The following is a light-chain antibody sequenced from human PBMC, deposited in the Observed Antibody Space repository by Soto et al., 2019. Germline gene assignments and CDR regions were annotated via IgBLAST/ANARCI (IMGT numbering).Light chain of an antibody. Sequence: QSVLTQPPSASGTPGQRVTLSCSGSSSNVGSNTVNWYQQLPGTAPKLLIYSNNQRPSGVPDRFSGSKSGTSASLAISGLQSGDEADYYCAAWDDSLNAYVFATGTKVTVL. V-gene: IGLV1-44*01. CDR1: SSNVGSNT. CDR3: AAWDDSLNAYV. J-gene: IGLJ1*01. CDR2: SNN.